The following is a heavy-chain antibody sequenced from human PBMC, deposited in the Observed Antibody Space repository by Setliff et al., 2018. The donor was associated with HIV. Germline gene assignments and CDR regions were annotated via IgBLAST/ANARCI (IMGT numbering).Heavy chain of an antibody. V-gene: IGHV3-7*01. D-gene: IGHD6-13*01. J-gene: IGHJ4*02. Sequence: LRLSCVASGLPFYNYWMTWLRRAPGRGLEWVANIKQDGSDMHYIESVKGRFTIFRDNAKNSVFLQMNSLRAEDTGVYYCATQTGFYNSHWYDYWGQGTMVTVS. CDR1: GLPFYNYW. CDR3: ATQTGFYNSHWYDY. CDR2: IKQDGSDM.